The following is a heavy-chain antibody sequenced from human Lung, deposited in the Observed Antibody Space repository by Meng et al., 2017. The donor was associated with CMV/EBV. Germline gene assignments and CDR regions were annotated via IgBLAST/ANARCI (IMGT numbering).Heavy chain of an antibody. J-gene: IGHJ5*02. V-gene: IGHV1-69*10. Sequence: SVXVSCKASGYTFTGYYMHWVRQAPGQGLEWMGGIIPILGIANYAQKFQGRVTITADKSTSTAYMELSSLRSEDTAVYYCATDNIAAQANWFDPWGQGTLVTVSS. CDR3: ATDNIAAQANWFDP. D-gene: IGHD6-13*01. CDR1: GYTFTGYY. CDR2: IIPILGIA.